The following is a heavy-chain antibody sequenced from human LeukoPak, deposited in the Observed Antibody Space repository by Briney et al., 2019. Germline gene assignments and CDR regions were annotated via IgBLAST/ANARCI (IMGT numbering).Heavy chain of an antibody. CDR1: GFTFSSYA. Sequence: PGGSLRLSCSASGFTFSSYAMHWVRQAPGKGLEYVSAISSNGGSTYSADSVKGRFTISRDNSKNTLYLQMSSLRAEDTAVYYCVKGASPRYFDWLSYDYWGQGTLVTVSS. CDR3: VKGASPRYFDWLSYDY. D-gene: IGHD3-9*01. J-gene: IGHJ4*02. V-gene: IGHV3-64D*09. CDR2: ISSNGGST.